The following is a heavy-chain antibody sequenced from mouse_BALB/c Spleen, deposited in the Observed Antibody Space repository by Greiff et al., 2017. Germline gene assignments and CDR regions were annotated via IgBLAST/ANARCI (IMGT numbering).Heavy chain of an antibody. CDR2: ISDGGSYT. J-gene: IGHJ3*01. D-gene: IGHD4-1*02. V-gene: IGHV5-4*02. Sequence: EVQRVESGGGLVKPGGSLKLSCAASGFTFSDYYMYWVRQTPEKRLEWVATISDGGSYTYYPDSVKGRFTISRDNAKNNLYLQMSSLKSEDTAMYYCARAQLGREAWFAYWGQGTLVTVSA. CDR1: GFTFSDYY. CDR3: ARAQLGREAWFAY.